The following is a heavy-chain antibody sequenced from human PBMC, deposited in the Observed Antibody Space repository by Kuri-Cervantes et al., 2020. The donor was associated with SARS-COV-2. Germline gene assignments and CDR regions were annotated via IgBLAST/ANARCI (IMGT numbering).Heavy chain of an antibody. J-gene: IGHJ3*02. CDR2: ISAYNGNT. CDR3: ATSYYDFWSGYYDAFDI. D-gene: IGHD3-3*01. CDR1: GYTFTSYG. Sequence: ASVKVSCKASGYTFTSYGISWVRQAPGQGLEWMGWISAYNGNTNYAQKLQGRVTMTTDTSTSTAYMELRSLRSDDTAVYYCATSYYDFWSGYYDAFDIWGQGTMVTVSS. V-gene: IGHV1-18*01.